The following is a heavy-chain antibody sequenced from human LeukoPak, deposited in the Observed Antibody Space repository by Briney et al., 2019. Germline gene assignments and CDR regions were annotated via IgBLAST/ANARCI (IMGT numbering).Heavy chain of an antibody. CDR1: GFTFSSYS. Sequence: GGSLRLSCAASGFTFSSYSMNWVRQAPGKGLEWVSSISSSSSYIYYADSVKGRFTISRDNAKNSLYLQMNSLRAEDTVVYYCARWIAAGLGRFDPWGQGTLVTVSS. V-gene: IGHV3-21*01. CDR3: ARWIAAGLGRFDP. CDR2: ISSSSSYI. D-gene: IGHD6-13*01. J-gene: IGHJ5*02.